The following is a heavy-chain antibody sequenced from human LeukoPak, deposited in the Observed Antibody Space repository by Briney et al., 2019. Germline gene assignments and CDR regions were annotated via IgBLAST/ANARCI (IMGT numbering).Heavy chain of an antibody. CDR1: GGSFSGYY. V-gene: IGHV4-34*01. CDR3: ARGRYGSGSYYKTFNY. Sequence: SETLSLTCAVYGGSFSGYYWSWIRQPPGKGLEWIGEINHSGSTNYNPSLKSRVTISVDTSKNQFSLKLSSVTAADTAVYYCARGRYGSGSYYKTFNYWGQGTLVTVSS. D-gene: IGHD3-10*01. J-gene: IGHJ4*02. CDR2: INHSGST.